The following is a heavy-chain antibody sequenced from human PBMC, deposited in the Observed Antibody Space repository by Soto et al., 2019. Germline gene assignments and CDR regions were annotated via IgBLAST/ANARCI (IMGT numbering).Heavy chain of an antibody. Sequence: PGGSLRLSCAASGFTFRSYEMNWVRQAPGKTLEWVSYISSSGDSTYYADSVKGRFTISRDNAKNSLYLQMNSLRVEDTAVYYCAKVYCSTTTCHVQAFDSWGQGTLVTVSS. D-gene: IGHD2-2*01. J-gene: IGHJ4*02. V-gene: IGHV3-48*03. CDR2: ISSSGDST. CDR1: GFTFRSYE. CDR3: AKVYCSTTTCHVQAFDS.